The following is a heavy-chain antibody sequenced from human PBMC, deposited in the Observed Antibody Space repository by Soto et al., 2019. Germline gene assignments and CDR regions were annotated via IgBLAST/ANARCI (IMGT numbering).Heavy chain of an antibody. CDR2: ISAYNGNT. D-gene: IGHD6-13*01. V-gene: IGHV1-18*01. Sequence: ASVKVSCKASGYTFTSYGISWVRQAPGQGLEWMGWISAYNGNTNYAQKLQGRVTMTTDTSTNTAYMELRSLRSDDTAVYYCARVGAAAGTGVAFDIWGQGTMVTVSS. CDR3: ARVGAAAGTGVAFDI. CDR1: GYTFTSYG. J-gene: IGHJ3*02.